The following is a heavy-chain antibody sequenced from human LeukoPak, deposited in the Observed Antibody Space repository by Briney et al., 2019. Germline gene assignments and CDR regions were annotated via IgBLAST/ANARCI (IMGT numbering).Heavy chain of an antibody. D-gene: IGHD6-13*01. J-gene: IGHJ4*02. CDR2: IYYSGST. CDR3: ARLSAATGSFDY. CDR1: GGSISSYY. Sequence: SETLSLTCTVSGGSISSYYWSWIRQPPGKGLEWIGYIYYSGSTNYNPFLKSRVTISVDTSKNQFSLKLSSVTAADTAVYYCARLSAATGSFDYWGQGTLVTVSS. V-gene: IGHV4-59*08.